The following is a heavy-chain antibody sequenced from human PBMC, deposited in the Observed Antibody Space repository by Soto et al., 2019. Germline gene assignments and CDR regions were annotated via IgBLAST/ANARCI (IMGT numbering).Heavy chain of an antibody. D-gene: IGHD1-26*01. CDR1: GFTFSSYA. J-gene: IGHJ4*02. Sequence: EVQLLVSGGGLVQPGGSLRLSCAASGFTFSSYAMNWVRQAPGEGLEWVSTITNTGGDKIYADSVKGRFTISRDNAKNKLFIQMNNLRVEDTAIYYCAKAEGESYPWSRVFASWGQGTRVTVSS. CDR3: AKAEGESYPWSRVFAS. CDR2: ITNTGGDK. V-gene: IGHV3-23*01.